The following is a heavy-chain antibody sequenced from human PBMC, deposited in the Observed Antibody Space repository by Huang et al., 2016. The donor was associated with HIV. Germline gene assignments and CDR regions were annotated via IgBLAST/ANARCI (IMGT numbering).Heavy chain of an antibody. CDR1: GFTFRQYA. D-gene: IGHD3-3*01. Sequence: QVQLVESGGGVVQPGRSLRLSCAASGFTFRQYAMHWVRQTPGKGLECVALISYDGSEKYFGDSVKGRFTISRDNSKNMLYLQMNSLRPDDSAMYYCVKDSPGVITIFGGDVWGQGTTVTVSS. CDR3: VKDSPGVITIFGGDV. V-gene: IGHV3-30*18. J-gene: IGHJ6*02. CDR2: ISYDGSEK.